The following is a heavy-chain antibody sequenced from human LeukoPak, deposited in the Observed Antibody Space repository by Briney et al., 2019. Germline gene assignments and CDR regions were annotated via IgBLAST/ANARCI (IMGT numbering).Heavy chain of an antibody. CDR1: GFSFKNCW. CDR3: ARDGFGDIVVVPAHNWFDP. V-gene: IGHV3-74*03. Sequence: GGSLRLSCAASGFSFKNCWMHWVRQAPGKGLEWVSRIDNDGNTKYADSVKGRFTISRDNAKNTLYLQMNSLRAEDTAVYYCARDGFGDIVVVPAHNWFDPWGQGTLVTVSS. CDR2: IDNDGNT. D-gene: IGHD2-2*01. J-gene: IGHJ5*02.